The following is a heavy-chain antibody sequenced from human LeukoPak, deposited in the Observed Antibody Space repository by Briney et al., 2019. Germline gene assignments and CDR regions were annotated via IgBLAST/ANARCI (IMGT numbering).Heavy chain of an antibody. CDR2: ISYDGSNK. Sequence: GRSLRLSCVASGFTFSSYAMHWVRQAPGKGLEWVAVISYDGSNKYYADSVKGRFTISRDNSKNTLYLQMNSLRAEDTAVYYCARGGFPPFDYWGQGTLVTVSS. CDR3: ARGGFPPFDY. J-gene: IGHJ4*02. V-gene: IGHV3-30*04. CDR1: GFTFSSYA.